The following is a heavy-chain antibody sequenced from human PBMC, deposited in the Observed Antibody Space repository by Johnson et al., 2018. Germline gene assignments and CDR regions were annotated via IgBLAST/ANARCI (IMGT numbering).Heavy chain of an antibody. Sequence: VQLVESGGGLVQPGGSLRLSCAASGFTFSSYDMHWVRQATGKGLEWVSAIGTAGDTYYPGSVKGRFTISRENAKNSLYLQMNSLGAGDTAVYYCARDNGGDAFDIWGQGTMVTVSS. CDR1: GFTFSSYD. CDR3: ARDNGGDAFDI. CDR2: IGTAGDT. D-gene: IGHD2-8*01. J-gene: IGHJ3*02. V-gene: IGHV3-13*01.